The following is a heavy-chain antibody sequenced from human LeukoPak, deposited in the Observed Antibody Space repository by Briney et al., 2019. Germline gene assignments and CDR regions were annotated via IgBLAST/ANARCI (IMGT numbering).Heavy chain of an antibody. CDR2: INPSGGST. CDR1: GYTFIKYY. Sequence: GASVKVSCKASGYTFIKYYVHWVRQAPGQGLEWMGMINPSGGSTTYAQEIQGRVTLTRDTSTSTVYMELSSLRFEDTSVYYCAREGYGSGRRLGMDVWGQGTTVTVSS. CDR3: AREGYGSGRRLGMDV. V-gene: IGHV1-46*01. J-gene: IGHJ6*02. D-gene: IGHD3-10*01.